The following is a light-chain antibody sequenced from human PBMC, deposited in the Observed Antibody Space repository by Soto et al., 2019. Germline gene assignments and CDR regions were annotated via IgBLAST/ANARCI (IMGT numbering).Light chain of an antibody. CDR2: GAS. CDR3: QQYTGPPTT. V-gene: IGKV3-20*01. J-gene: IGKJ5*01. CDR1: QTVSSNY. Sequence: IILTQSPDTLSLSPGERATLSCRASQTVSSNYLAWCQQRPGPAPRLLIYGASTRAAGIPDRFSGSGSGTDFTLTITRLEPEDSAVYFCQQYTGPPTTFGQGTRLEIK.